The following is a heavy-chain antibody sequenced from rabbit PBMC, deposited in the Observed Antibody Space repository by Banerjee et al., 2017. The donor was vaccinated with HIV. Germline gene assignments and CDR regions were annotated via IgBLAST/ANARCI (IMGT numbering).Heavy chain of an antibody. D-gene: IGHD6-1*01. CDR2: IYADSSGSI. CDR1: GFTLTNYW. V-gene: IGHV1S40*01. Sequence: QSLEESGGDLVKPGASLTLTCTASGFTLTNYWMCWVRQAPGKGLGWIACIYADSSGSIYYASWAKGRFTISNTSSTTVTLQMTSLTAADTATYFCARDGGGYSYAYDLNLWGPVSMV. J-gene: IGHJ4*01. CDR3: ARDGGGYSYAYDLNL.